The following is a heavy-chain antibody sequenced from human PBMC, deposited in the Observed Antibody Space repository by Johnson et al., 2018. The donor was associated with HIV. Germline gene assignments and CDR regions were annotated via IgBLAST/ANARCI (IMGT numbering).Heavy chain of an antibody. CDR2: ISSSGSTI. Sequence: VQLVESGGGLVQPGGSLRLSCAASGFTFSNAWMSWVRQAPGQGLEWVSLISSSGSTIYYADFVKGRFTISRDTSKNTLYLQMNSLRAEDTVVYYCARAEIAAASTGHDAFDIWGQGTMVTVSS. CDR1: GFTFSNAW. V-gene: IGHV3-48*01. CDR3: ARAEIAAASTGHDAFDI. J-gene: IGHJ3*02. D-gene: IGHD6-13*01.